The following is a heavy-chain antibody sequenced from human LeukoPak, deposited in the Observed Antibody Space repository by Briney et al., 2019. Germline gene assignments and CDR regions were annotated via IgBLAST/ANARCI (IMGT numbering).Heavy chain of an antibody. Sequence: GGSLRLSCAASGFTFSSYAMSWVRQAPGKGLEWVSAISGSGGSTYYADSVKGRFTISRDNSKNTLYPQMNSLRAEDTAVYYCAKDGGYCTNGVCYKGAFDIWGQGTMVTVSS. CDR3: AKDGGYCTNGVCYKGAFDI. V-gene: IGHV3-23*01. CDR2: ISGSGGST. J-gene: IGHJ3*02. D-gene: IGHD2-8*01. CDR1: GFTFSSYA.